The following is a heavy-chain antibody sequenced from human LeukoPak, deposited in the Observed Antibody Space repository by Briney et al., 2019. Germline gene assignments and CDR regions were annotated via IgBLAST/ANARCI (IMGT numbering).Heavy chain of an antibody. V-gene: IGHV3-23*01. Sequence: GGSLRLSCAASGFTFSSYAMSWVRQAPGMGLDWVSAISGSGGSTYYADSVKGRFTISRDNSKNTLYLQMNSLRDEDTAVYYCARDGPGAIEYYYGMDVRGLGTTVTVSS. J-gene: IGHJ6*02. CDR3: ARDGPGAIEYYYGMDV. D-gene: IGHD7-27*01. CDR2: ISGSGGST. CDR1: GFTFSSYA.